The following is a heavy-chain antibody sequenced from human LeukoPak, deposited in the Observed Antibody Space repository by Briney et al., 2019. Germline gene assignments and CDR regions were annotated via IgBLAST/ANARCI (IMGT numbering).Heavy chain of an antibody. J-gene: IGHJ3*02. CDR2: IKQDGSEK. V-gene: IGHV3-7*01. CDR3: ASDTVTRGNDAFDI. Sequence: GGSLRLSCAASGFTFSSYWMSWVRQAPGKGLEWVANIKQDGSEKYYVDSVKGRFTISRDNSKNTLYLQMGSLRAEDMAVYYCASDTVTRGNDAFDIWGQGTMVTVSS. CDR1: GFTFSSYW. D-gene: IGHD4-11*01.